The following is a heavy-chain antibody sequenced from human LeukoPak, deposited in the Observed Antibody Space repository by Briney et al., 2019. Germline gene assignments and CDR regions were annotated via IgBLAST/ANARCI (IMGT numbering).Heavy chain of an antibody. CDR1: GFTFSNAW. D-gene: IGHD3-22*01. CDR3: TTEPPYYYDSSGYFDY. Sequence: GGSLRLSCAASGFTFSNAWMSWVRQAPGKGLEWVGRIKSKTDSGTTDYAAPVKGRFTISRDDSKNTLYLQMNSLKTEDTAVYYCTTEPPYYYDSSGYFDYWGQGTLVTVSS. V-gene: IGHV3-15*01. CDR2: IKSKTDSGTT. J-gene: IGHJ4*02.